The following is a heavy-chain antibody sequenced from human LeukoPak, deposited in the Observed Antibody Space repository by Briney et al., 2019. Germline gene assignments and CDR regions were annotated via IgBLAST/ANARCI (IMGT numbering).Heavy chain of an antibody. Sequence: GSLRLSCAGSGFTFSRYSMNWFRQAPGKGLERVSSISSRSTNIFYADSVKGRFTISRDNAKNSLFLQMGSLRVEDTAVYYCARESTAGYNSSWYGFRNWGQSTLVSVSS. CDR1: GFTFSRYS. CDR2: ISSRSTNI. V-gene: IGHV3-21*01. D-gene: IGHD6-13*01. J-gene: IGHJ1*01. CDR3: ARESTAGYNSSWYGFRN.